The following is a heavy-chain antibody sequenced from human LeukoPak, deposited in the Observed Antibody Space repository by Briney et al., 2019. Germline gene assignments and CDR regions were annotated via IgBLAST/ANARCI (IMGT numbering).Heavy chain of an antibody. Sequence: SETLSLTCTVSDGSVSSDSYYWTWIRQPPGKGLEWIGYIYYTGSTNYNPSLESRVTISVDTSKNQFSLKLSSVTAADTAVYYCARDPPWGVTTPIVWGQGTMVTVSS. CDR1: DGSVSSDSYY. CDR3: ARDPPWGVTTPIV. J-gene: IGHJ3*01. CDR2: IYYTGST. V-gene: IGHV4-61*01. D-gene: IGHD4-17*01.